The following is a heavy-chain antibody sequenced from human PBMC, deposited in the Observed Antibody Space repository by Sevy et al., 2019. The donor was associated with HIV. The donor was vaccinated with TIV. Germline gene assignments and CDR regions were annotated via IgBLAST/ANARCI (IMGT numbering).Heavy chain of an antibody. J-gene: IGHJ4*02. CDR2: VSHSRNT. CDR3: ARLRWDLVVVPGATPECYFDS. CDR1: GDSINTYY. V-gene: IGHV4-59*08. D-gene: IGHD2-2*02. Sequence: SETQSLTCTVSGDSINTYYWSWIRQPPGKGLEWIGYVSHSRNTNYNPSLKSRVSMSVDTSTNQFSLKVKSVTAADTAVYYCARLRWDLVVVPGATPECYFDSWGQGTLVTVSS.